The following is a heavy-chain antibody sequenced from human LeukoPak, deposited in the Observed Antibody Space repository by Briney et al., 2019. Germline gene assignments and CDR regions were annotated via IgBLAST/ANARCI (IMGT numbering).Heavy chain of an antibody. CDR3: AREPYYYDSSGTEYYFDY. V-gene: IGHV1-2*02. D-gene: IGHD3-22*01. CDR1: GYTFTGYQ. J-gene: IGHJ4*02. Sequence: ASVKVSCKASGYTFTGYQMHWVRQAPGQGLEWMGWLNPNSGGTNYAQNLQGRVTMTRDTSISTAYMELSRLRSDDTAVYYCAREPYYYDSSGTEYYFDYWGQGTLVTVSS. CDR2: LNPNSGGT.